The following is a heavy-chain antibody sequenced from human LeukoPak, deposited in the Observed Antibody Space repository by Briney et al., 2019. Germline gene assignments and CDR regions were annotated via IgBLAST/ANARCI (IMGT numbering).Heavy chain of an antibody. D-gene: IGHD3-9*01. J-gene: IGHJ5*02. CDR2: ISAYNGNT. CDR3: ARDASDNDILTGYSWSWFDP. CDR1: GYTFTSYG. Sequence: ASVKVSCKASGYTFTSYGISWVRQAPGQGLEWMGWISAYNGNTNYAQKLQGRVTMTTDTSTSTAYMELRSLRSDDTAVYYCARDASDNDILTGYSWSWFDPWGQGTLVTVSS. V-gene: IGHV1-18*01.